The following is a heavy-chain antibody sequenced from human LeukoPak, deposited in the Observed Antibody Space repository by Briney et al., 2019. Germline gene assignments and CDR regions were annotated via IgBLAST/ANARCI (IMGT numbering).Heavy chain of an antibody. V-gene: IGHV3-53*01. D-gene: IGHD6-13*01. J-gene: IGHJ4*02. CDR3: AKVSDDPPTGYSSSWYPPHFDY. CDR2: IYSSGDT. Sequence: GGSLRLSCAASGFTVSSNYMSWVRRAPGKGLDWVSVIYSSGDTYYADSVKGRFTISRDNSKNTLYLQMNSLRAEDTAVYYCAKVSDDPPTGYSSSWYPPHFDYWGQGTLVTVSS. CDR1: GFTVSSNY.